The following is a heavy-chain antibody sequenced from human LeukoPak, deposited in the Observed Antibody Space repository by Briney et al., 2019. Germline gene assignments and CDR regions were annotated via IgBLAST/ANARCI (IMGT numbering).Heavy chain of an antibody. Sequence: SVKVSCKASGGTFSSYAFSWVRQPPGQGLEWMGGIIPIFGTANYAQKFQGRVTITADKSTSTAYIELSSLRSEDTAFYYCASARATAMEDNWFDPWGQGTLVTVSS. CDR3: ASARATAMEDNWFDP. V-gene: IGHV1-69*06. CDR1: GGTFSSYA. J-gene: IGHJ5*02. CDR2: IIPIFGTA. D-gene: IGHD5-18*01.